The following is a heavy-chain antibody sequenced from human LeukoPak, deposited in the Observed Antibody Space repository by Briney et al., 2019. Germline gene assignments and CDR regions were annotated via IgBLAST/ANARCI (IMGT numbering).Heavy chain of an antibody. V-gene: IGHV4-4*07. CDR3: ARLIGGYYDSSGYLDY. CDR1: GGSISSYY. Sequence: SETLSLTCTVSGGSISSYYWSWIRQPAGKGLEYIGRVFSSGSTNYNPSLRSRVTMSVDTSKNEFSLKLSSVTAADTAVYYCARLIGGYYDSSGYLDYWGQGTLVTVSS. D-gene: IGHD3-22*01. J-gene: IGHJ4*02. CDR2: VFSSGST.